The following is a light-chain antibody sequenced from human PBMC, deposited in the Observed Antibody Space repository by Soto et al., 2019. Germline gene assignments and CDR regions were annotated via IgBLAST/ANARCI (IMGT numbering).Light chain of an antibody. CDR2: DAS. CDR3: QQYDSYSWT. CDR1: QPVITS. Sequence: DIQLTQSPSALSASIGDRVTITCRASQPVITSLAWYQHKPGEAPKLLIYDASILQTGVPSRFSGYASGTEFTLTITSVQPDDFATYYCQQYDSYSWTFGQGTKVEI. V-gene: IGKV1-5*01. J-gene: IGKJ1*01.